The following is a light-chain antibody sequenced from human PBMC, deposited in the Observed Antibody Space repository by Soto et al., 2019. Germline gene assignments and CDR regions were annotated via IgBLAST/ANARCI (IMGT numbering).Light chain of an antibody. CDR3: SSYTSSSARV. CDR1: SSDVGSYSY. J-gene: IGLJ1*01. CDR2: EVS. V-gene: IGLV2-14*01. Sequence: QSALAQPAAVSGSPAQSITSSCTGTSSDVGSYSYVSWYQQHPGNAPQPMIYEVSNRPSGVSNRFSGSKSGNTASLTISGLQAEDEGVYYCSSYTSSSARVFGTGTKVTVL.